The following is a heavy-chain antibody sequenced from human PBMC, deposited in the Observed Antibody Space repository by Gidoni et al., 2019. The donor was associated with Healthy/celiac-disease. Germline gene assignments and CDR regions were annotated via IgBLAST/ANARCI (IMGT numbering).Heavy chain of an antibody. Sequence: QLQLQESGPGLVKPSETLSLTCTVSGGAISSSSYYWGWIRQPPGKGLEWIGCISYSGITYYNPSLKSRVTISVDTSQNQFSLNLCSVTAAATAVYYCARSTPTFSPYCSGGSCLPQIWFDPWGQGTLVTVSS. J-gene: IGHJ5*02. D-gene: IGHD2-15*01. V-gene: IGHV4-39*07. CDR3: ARSTPTFSPYCSGGSCLPQIWFDP. CDR2: ISYSGIT. CDR1: GGAISSSSYY.